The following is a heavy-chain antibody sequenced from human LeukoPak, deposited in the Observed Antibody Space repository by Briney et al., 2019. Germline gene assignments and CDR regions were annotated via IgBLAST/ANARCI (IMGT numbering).Heavy chain of an antibody. D-gene: IGHD6-19*01. CDR2: ISGYNEKT. CDR1: GYTFTRYG. J-gene: IGHJ5*02. CDR3: ARDPGSFLSGSGWLNWFEP. V-gene: IGHV1-18*01. Sequence: ASVKVSCKASGYTFTRYGINWVRQAPGQGLEWMGWISGYNEKTNYAQKIQGRVTMTTDTSTSTAYMELRRLRSDDTAVYYCARDPGSFLSGSGWLNWFEPWGQGTLVTVSS.